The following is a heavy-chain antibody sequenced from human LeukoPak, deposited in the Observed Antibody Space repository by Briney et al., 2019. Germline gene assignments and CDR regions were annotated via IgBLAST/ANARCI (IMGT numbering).Heavy chain of an antibody. CDR1: GGSVSSGTYY. Sequence: PSETLSLTCTVSGGSVSSGTYYWSWIRQPPGKGLEWIGYIDYSGTTNYNPSLKSRVTISVDESRNQFSLKLSSVTAADTAVYYCASKDIPVPGHYWGQGTLVTVSS. V-gene: IGHV4-61*01. J-gene: IGHJ4*02. CDR3: ASKDIPVPGHY. CDR2: IDYSGTT. D-gene: IGHD6-19*01.